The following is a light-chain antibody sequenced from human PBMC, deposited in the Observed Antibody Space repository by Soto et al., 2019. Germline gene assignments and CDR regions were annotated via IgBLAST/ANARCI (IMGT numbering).Light chain of an antibody. CDR2: GAS. V-gene: IGKV3-11*01. CDR1: QSVSSY. J-gene: IGKJ1*01. Sequence: EIVLTQSPAPLSLSPGERAPLSCRASQSVSSYLAWYQQKPGQAPRLLIYGASSRATGIPDRFSGSGSGTDFTLTISSLQSEDFGFYYCQQFVNWPWTFGQGTKV. CDR3: QQFVNWPWT.